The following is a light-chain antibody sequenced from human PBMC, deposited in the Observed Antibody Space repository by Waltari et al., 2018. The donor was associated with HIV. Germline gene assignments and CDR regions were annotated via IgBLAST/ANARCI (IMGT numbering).Light chain of an antibody. J-gene: IGKJ2*01. CDR1: QTISSNY. CDR3: QQYASSVSYT. Sequence: EIVLTQSPGTLSLSPGERATPTFRVSQTISSNYLAWYQQKPGQAPRLLIYGASSRATGIPDRFSGSGSGTDFTLTITKLEPEDFAVYYCQQYASSVSYTFGQGTKLEIK. V-gene: IGKV3-20*01. CDR2: GAS.